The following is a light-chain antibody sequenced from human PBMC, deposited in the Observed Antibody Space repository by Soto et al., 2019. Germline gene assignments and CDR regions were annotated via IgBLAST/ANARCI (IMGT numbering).Light chain of an antibody. CDR2: GAS. V-gene: IGKV3-15*01. CDR3: QQYFNWPLTWT. J-gene: IGKJ3*01. Sequence: EIVLTQSPATLSVSAGGTVTLSCRSSQSIRTNVAWYQQIPGQAPRLLVYGASTRATGVPARFSGNGSGIEFTLTISSLQSEESAVYYCQQYFNWPLTWTLGPGTKVDIK. CDR1: QSIRTN.